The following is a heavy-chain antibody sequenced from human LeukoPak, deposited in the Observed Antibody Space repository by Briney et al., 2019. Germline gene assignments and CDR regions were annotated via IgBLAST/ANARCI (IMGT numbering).Heavy chain of an antibody. CDR1: GFTFSTYG. V-gene: IGHV3-23*01. J-gene: IGHJ6*02. Sequence: PGGSLRLSCAASGFTFSTYGMSWVRQAPGKGLEWVSAISGSADSTYSADSVEGRFIISRDNSKNTLYLQMNSLRAEDTAVYYCARARFSRTRILRSGMDVWGQGTTVTVSS. CDR2: ISGSADST. D-gene: IGHD2-15*01. CDR3: ARARFSRTRILRSGMDV.